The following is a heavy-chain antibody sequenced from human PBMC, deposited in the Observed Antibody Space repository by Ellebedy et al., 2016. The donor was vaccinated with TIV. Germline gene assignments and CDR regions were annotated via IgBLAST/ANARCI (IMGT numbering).Heavy chain of an antibody. CDR1: GFTFSSYW. CDR2: INSDGSST. D-gene: IGHD6-13*01. Sequence: GGSLRLXXAASGFTFSSYWMHWVRQAPGKGLVWVSRINSDGSSTSYADSVKGRFTISRDNAKNTLYLQMNSLRAEDTAVYYCARGDSSSWFYFDYWGQGTLVTVSS. J-gene: IGHJ4*02. V-gene: IGHV3-74*01. CDR3: ARGDSSSWFYFDY.